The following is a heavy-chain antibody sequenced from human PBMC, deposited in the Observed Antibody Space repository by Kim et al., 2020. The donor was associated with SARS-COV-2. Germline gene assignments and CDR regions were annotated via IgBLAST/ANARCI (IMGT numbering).Heavy chain of an antibody. Sequence: GGSLRLSCAASGFTFGDYAMHWVRQAPGKGLEWVSGISCNSGSIYYADSVKGRFTISRDNAKNSLYLQMNSLRAEDTALYYCATLYCSSTSCTPSYYYYYYGMDVWGQETTVTVSS. CDR2: ISCNSGSI. V-gene: IGHV3-9*01. CDR3: ATLYCSSTSCTPSYYYYYYGMDV. J-gene: IGHJ6*02. CDR1: GFTFGDYA. D-gene: IGHD2-2*01.